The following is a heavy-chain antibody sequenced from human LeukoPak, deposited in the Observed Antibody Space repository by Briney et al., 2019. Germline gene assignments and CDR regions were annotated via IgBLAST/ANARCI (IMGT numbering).Heavy chain of an antibody. CDR2: IIPIFGTA. Sequence: SVKVSCKASGGTFSSYAISWVRQAPGQGLEWMGGIIPIFGTANYAQKFQGRVTITADESTSTAYMELSSLRSEDTAVYYCARVGYCSSTSCYDGDYWGQGTLVTVSS. J-gene: IGHJ4*02. CDR3: ARVGYCSSTSCYDGDY. D-gene: IGHD2-2*01. CDR1: GGTFSSYA. V-gene: IGHV1-69*13.